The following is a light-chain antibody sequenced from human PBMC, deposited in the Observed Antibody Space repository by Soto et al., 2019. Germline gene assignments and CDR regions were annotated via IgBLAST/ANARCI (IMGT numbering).Light chain of an antibody. CDR2: WAS. CDR1: QSVLHSPNNKNY. J-gene: IGKJ1*01. CDR3: QQYYTNSWS. Sequence: DIVMTQSPDSLAVSLGERATINCESSQSVLHSPNNKNYLAWYQHKPGQPPKMLIYWASSRESGVPDRFSGSGSGTDFTLTISSLQSEDVAVYYCQQYYTNSWSFGQGTKVEIK. V-gene: IGKV4-1*01.